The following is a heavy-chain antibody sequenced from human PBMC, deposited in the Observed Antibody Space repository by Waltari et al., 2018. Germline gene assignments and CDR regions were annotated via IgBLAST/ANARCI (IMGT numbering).Heavy chain of an antibody. CDR3: ARDSRYCSGGSCADYYYYMDV. Sequence: QVQLVQSGAEVKKPGSSVKVPCKASGGTFSSYAISWVRQAPGQGLEWMGGIIPIFGTANYAQKGQGRVTITTDESTSTAYMELSSLRSEDTAVYYCARDSRYCSGGSCADYYYYMDVWGKGTTVTVSS. CDR1: GGTFSSYA. D-gene: IGHD2-15*01. J-gene: IGHJ6*03. V-gene: IGHV1-69*05. CDR2: IIPIFGTA.